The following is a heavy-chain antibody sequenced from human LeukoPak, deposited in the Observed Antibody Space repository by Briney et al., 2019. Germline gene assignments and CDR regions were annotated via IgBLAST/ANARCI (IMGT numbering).Heavy chain of an antibody. CDR2: IYSTGST. CDR3: AREGSWDHYYYYYYMDV. Sequence: SETLSLTCTVSGGSISSGSYYWSWIRQPAGKGLEWIGRIYSTGSTNYNPSLKSRVTISVDTSKNQFSLRLSSVTAADTAVYYCAREGSWDHYYYYYYMDVWGKGTTVTISS. V-gene: IGHV4-61*02. D-gene: IGHD6-13*01. CDR1: GGSISSGSYY. J-gene: IGHJ6*03.